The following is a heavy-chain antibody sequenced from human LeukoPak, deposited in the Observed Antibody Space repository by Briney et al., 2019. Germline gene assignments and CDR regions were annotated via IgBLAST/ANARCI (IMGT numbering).Heavy chain of an antibody. Sequence: SVKVSCKVSGSTFASYPISWVRQAPGQGLEWMGRIIPIFGTVNYAQNFQGRVTITADKSTSTAYMELSSLTSDDTAAYFCARDPMVRGIPPASWGQGTLVTVSS. V-gene: IGHV1-69*06. CDR2: IIPIFGTV. D-gene: IGHD3-10*01. CDR3: ARDPMVRGIPPAS. J-gene: IGHJ5*02. CDR1: GSTFASYP.